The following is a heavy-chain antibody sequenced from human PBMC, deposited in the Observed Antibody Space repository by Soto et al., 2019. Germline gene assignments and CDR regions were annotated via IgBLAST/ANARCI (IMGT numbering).Heavy chain of an antibody. CDR3: ARALNWNYLKNWLDP. CDR2: ISSSSSYI. D-gene: IGHD1-7*01. Sequence: LRLSCAASGFTFSSYSMNWVRQAPGKGLEWVSSISSSSSYIYYADSVKGRFTISRDNAKNSLYLQMNSLRAEDTAVYYCARALNWNYLKNWLDPWGQGTLVTVSS. V-gene: IGHV3-21*01. CDR1: GFTFSSYS. J-gene: IGHJ5*02.